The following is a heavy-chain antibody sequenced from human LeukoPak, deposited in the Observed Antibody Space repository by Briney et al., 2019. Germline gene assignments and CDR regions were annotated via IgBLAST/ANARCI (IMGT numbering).Heavy chain of an antibody. J-gene: IGHJ5*02. CDR2: IYGGGST. Sequence: PGGSLRLSCAASGFTFDDYAMHWVRQAPGKGLEWVSVIYGGGSTYYADSVKGRFTISRDNSKNTLYLQMNSLRAEDTAVYYCALSSGWYGWFDPWGQGTLVTVSS. CDR1: GFTFDDYA. V-gene: IGHV3-66*01. CDR3: ALSSGWYGWFDP. D-gene: IGHD6-19*01.